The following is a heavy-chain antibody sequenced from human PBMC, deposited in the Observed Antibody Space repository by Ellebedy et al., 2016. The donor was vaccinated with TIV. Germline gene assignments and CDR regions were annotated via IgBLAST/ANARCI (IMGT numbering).Heavy chain of an antibody. V-gene: IGHV4-39*01. D-gene: IGHD5-18*01. CDR3: ARQGYRGYSYGATYTPFDY. Sequence: MPSETLSLTCTVSGGSISSSSYYWGWIRQPPGQGLEWIGSIYYSGSTYYNPSLKSRFTISVDTSKNQFSLKLSSVTAADTAVYYCARQGYRGYSYGATYTPFDYWGQGTLVTVSS. CDR1: GGSISSSSYY. CDR2: IYYSGST. J-gene: IGHJ4*02.